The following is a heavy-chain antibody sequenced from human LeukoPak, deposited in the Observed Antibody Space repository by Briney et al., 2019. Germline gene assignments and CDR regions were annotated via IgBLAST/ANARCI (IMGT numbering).Heavy chain of an antibody. D-gene: IGHD1-26*01. V-gene: IGHV4-59*01. CDR2: IYYTGST. J-gene: IGHJ1*01. CDR3: ARGGDVGSYTYFQA. CDR1: GGSISSYY. Sequence: SETLSLTCTVSGGSISSYYWSWIRQPPGKGLEWIGYIYYTGSTNYNPSLKSRVTISVDPSKNQFSLELTSVTAADTAVYYCARGGDVGSYTYFQAWGQGNLVTGSS.